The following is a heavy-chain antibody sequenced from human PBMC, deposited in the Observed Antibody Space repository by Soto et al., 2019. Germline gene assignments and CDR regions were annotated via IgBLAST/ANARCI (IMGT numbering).Heavy chain of an antibody. D-gene: IGHD3-16*01. Sequence: SETLSLTCTVSGGSTNSRSGYWGWIRQPPGKWLEWIGSVYYSGSTHDNPSLQSRVTISVDTSRNQFSLNLISVTAADTAVYFCARQPRGPGYGERGLYFDYWGQGTLVTVSS. V-gene: IGHV4-39*01. CDR2: VYYSGST. CDR3: ARQPRGPGYGERGLYFDY. J-gene: IGHJ4*02. CDR1: GGSTNSRSGY.